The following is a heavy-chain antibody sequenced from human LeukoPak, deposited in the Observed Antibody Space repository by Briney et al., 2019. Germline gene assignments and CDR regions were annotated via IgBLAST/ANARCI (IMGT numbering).Heavy chain of an antibody. CDR3: ARDSPYGTAGY. D-gene: IGHD2-8*02. J-gene: IGHJ4*02. V-gene: IGHV3-21*01. CDR2: ISSSSSYI. Sequence: GSLRLSCAASGFTFSNYNMNWVRQAPGKRLEWVSSISSSSSYIYYADSVKGRFTISRDNTKNSLYLQMNSLRAEDTAVYYCARDSPYGTAGYWGQGTLVTVSS. CDR1: GFTFSNYN.